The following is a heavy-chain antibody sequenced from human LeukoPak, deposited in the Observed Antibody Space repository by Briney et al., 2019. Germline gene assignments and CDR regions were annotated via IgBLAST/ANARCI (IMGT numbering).Heavy chain of an antibody. Sequence: PGGSLRLSCAASGFTFSNYWMHWVRQAPGKGLVWVSRINSDGINTSYADSVKGRFTISRDNAKNSLYLQMNSLRTDDTALYYCARDTHYYGSGSPAFDIWGQGTMVTVSS. CDR3: ARDTHYYGSGSPAFDI. CDR2: INSDGINT. V-gene: IGHV3-74*01. D-gene: IGHD3-10*01. CDR1: GFTFSNYW. J-gene: IGHJ3*02.